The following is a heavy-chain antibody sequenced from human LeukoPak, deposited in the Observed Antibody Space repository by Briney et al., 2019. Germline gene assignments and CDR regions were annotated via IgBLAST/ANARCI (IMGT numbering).Heavy chain of an antibody. D-gene: IGHD3-3*01. Sequence: GGSLRLSCAASGFTFSSYAMSWVRQAPGKGLERVSAISGSGGSTYYADSVKGRFTISRDNSKNTLYLQMNSLRAEDTAVYYCAKGPTIFGVVTYFDYWGQGTLVTVSS. CDR3: AKGPTIFGVVTYFDY. CDR2: ISGSGGST. CDR1: GFTFSSYA. V-gene: IGHV3-23*01. J-gene: IGHJ4*02.